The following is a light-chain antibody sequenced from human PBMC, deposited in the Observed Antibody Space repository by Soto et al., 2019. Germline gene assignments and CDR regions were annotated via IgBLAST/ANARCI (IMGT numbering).Light chain of an antibody. V-gene: IGKV4-1*01. CDR1: QSVFFNYHNKNY. CDR2: WAS. Sequence: DSVMTQSPDSLAVSLGERATINCKSSQSVFFNYHNKNYLAWYQQKPSQPPKLLIYWASTPESGVPDRFSGSCAGTDFTLTISSLHAEDVAVYYWQQYYNIPPTFGQGTKVEI. CDR3: QQYYNIPPT. J-gene: IGKJ1*01.